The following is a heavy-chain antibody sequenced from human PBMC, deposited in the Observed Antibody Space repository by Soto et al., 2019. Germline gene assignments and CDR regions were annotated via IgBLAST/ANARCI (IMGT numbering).Heavy chain of an antibody. CDR3: ARGGRLAVAATPIRY. V-gene: IGHV4-34*01. J-gene: IGHJ4*02. Sequence: QVQLQQWGAGLLKPSETLSLTCAVYGGSFSDYNWKWIRQPPGKGLEWIGEIDYSGRTSYNPSLKNRLTISVDTSKNQFSLKLSSVTAADTAVYYCARGGRLAVAATPIRYWGQGTQVTVSS. D-gene: IGHD2-15*01. CDR2: IDYSGRT. CDR1: GGSFSDYN.